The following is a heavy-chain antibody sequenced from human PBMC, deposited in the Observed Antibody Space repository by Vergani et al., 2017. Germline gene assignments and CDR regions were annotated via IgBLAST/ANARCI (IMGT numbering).Heavy chain of an antibody. V-gene: IGHV5-51*01. CDR2: IYPGDSDT. D-gene: IGHD1-26*01. CDR1: GYRFSRYY. CDR3: TSRGGVGDIDAFDI. Sequence: VQLVQSGAEVKKPGESLRISCKGSGYRFSRYYIGWVRQMPGQGLEWIGVIYPGDSDTRYSPSFQGQVTISADKSTSTAYLQWGSLKASDTAMYHCTSRGGVGDIDAFDIWGQGTMVTVSS. J-gene: IGHJ3*02.